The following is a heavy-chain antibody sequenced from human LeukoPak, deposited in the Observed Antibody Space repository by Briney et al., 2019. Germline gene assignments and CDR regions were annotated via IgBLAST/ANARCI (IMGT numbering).Heavy chain of an antibody. CDR2: ICTSGST. J-gene: IGHJ4*02. CDR3: ARDTYYYDSSGQNPPFDY. D-gene: IGHD3-22*01. V-gene: IGHV4-4*07. Sequence: SETLSLTCTVSGVTISSYYWSWIRQPPGKGLEWIGRICTSGSTNYNASLKSRVTRSIDTSKNQFSLKLSSVTAAETAVYYCARDTYYYDSSGQNPPFDYWGQRTRLTVS. CDR1: GVTISSYY.